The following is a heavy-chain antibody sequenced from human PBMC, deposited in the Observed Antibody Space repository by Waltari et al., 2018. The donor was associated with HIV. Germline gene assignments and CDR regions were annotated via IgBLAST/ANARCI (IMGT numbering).Heavy chain of an antibody. V-gene: IGHV3-9*01. CDR1: GFIFDDYA. Sequence: EVHLVESGGGLVQCGRSLRLSCEASGFIFDDYAMHWVRQVPGKGLDWVARINWNSVDIADADSVRGRFTISRDNAKKSLDLQMDSLRPDDTALYYCARAGTRGFDSWGQGTLVSVSS. CDR3: ARAGTRGFDS. J-gene: IGHJ4*02. D-gene: IGHD6-19*01. CDR2: INWNSVDI.